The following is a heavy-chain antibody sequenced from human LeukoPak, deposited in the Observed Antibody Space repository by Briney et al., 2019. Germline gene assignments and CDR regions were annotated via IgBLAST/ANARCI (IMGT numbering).Heavy chain of an antibody. J-gene: IGHJ4*02. V-gene: IGHV1-69*04. Sequence: GASVKVSCKASGGTFSSYAISWVRQAPGQGLEWMGRIIPILGIASYAQKFQGRVTITADKSTSTAYMELSSLRSEDTAVYYCAGRGIAVAGAFDYWGQGTLVTVSS. CDR3: AGRGIAVAGAFDY. CDR1: GGTFSSYA. D-gene: IGHD6-19*01. CDR2: IIPILGIA.